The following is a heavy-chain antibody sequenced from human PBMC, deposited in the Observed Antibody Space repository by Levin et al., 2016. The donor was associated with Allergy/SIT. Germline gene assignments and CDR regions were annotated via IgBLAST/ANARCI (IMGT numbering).Heavy chain of an antibody. CDR3: ALQRGGGGDERYFDL. CDR2: INPSGGST. J-gene: IGHJ2*01. D-gene: IGHD2-21*01. CDR1: GYTFTSYY. V-gene: IGHV1-46*01. Sequence: ASVKVSCKASGYTFTSYYMHWVRQAPGQGLEWMGIINPSGGSTSYAQKFQGRVTMTRDTSTSTVYMELSSLRSEDTAVYYCALQRGGGGDERYFDLWGRGTLVTVSS.